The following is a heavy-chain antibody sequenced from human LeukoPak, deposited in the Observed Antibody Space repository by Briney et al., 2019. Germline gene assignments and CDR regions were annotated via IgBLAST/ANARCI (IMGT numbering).Heavy chain of an antibody. J-gene: IGHJ4*02. CDR3: ASRDGYNYAGPLDY. CDR1: GSSISSSSYY. CDR2: IYYSGST. D-gene: IGHD5-24*01. Sequence: PSETLSLTCTVSGSSISSSSYYWGWIRQPPGKGLEWIGSIYYSGSTYYNPSLKSRVTISVDTSKNQFSLKLSSVTAADTAVYYCASRDGYNYAGPLDYWGQGTLVTVSS. V-gene: IGHV4-39*07.